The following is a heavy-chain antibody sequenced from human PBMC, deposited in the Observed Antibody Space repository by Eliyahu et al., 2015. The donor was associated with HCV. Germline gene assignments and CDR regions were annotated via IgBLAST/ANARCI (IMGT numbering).Heavy chain of an antibody. CDR1: GASIPXYX. J-gene: IGHJ4*02. V-gene: IGHV4-39*01. CDR2: VHXPGPT. D-gene: IGHD6-13*01. Sequence: QLQLQESGPGLVKPSETLSLTCAVSGASIPXYXWRWIRPPPGKGLEWVAXVHXPGPTSYSPSLTSRAXVFVDTSKNHFSLKLDSVTATDTALYYCARQTTGAGQWSWDYWGQGTLVTVSS. CDR3: ARQTTGAGQWSWDY.